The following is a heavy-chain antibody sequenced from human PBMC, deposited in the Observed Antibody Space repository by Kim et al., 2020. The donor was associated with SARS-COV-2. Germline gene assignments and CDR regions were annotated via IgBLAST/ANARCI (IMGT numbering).Heavy chain of an antibody. D-gene: IGHD3-3*01. CDR3: ARGPITIFGVVVGGSRGMDV. V-gene: IGHV3-30-3*01. CDR1: GFTFSSYA. CDR2: ISYDGSNK. J-gene: IGHJ6*02. Sequence: GGSLRLSCAASGFTFSSYAMHWVRQAPGKGLEWVAVISYDGSNKYYADSVKGRFTISRDNSKNTLYLQMNSLRAEDTAVYYCARGPITIFGVVVGGSRGMDVWGQGTTVTVSS.